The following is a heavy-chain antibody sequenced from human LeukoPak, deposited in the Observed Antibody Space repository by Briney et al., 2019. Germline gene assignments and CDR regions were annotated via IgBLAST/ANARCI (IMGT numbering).Heavy chain of an antibody. Sequence: SETLSLTCTVSGGPISITNYYCGWIRQPPAKRPEWIGNIYYSGSSYYNPSLQSRGTISVDSSKNQFSLRLSSVTAADTAVYYCARILILSSGWTPFDYWGQGALVTVSS. J-gene: IGHJ4*02. CDR3: ARILILSSGWTPFDY. D-gene: IGHD6-19*01. V-gene: IGHV4-39*01. CDR2: IYYSGSS. CDR1: GGPISITNYY.